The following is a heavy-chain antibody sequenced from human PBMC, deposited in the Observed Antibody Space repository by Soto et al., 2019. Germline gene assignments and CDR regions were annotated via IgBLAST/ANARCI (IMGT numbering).Heavy chain of an antibody. D-gene: IGHD2-15*01. Sequence: ASVTVSCKASGYTITSCAMHWVRQAPGQRLEWMGWINAGNGNTKYSQKFQGRVTITRDTSASTAYMELSSLRSEDTAVYYCAATWLKDIVVVVAATPGPFDYWGQGTLVTVSS. J-gene: IGHJ4*02. CDR2: INAGNGNT. CDR3: AATWLKDIVVVVAATPGPFDY. CDR1: GYTITSCA. V-gene: IGHV1-3*01.